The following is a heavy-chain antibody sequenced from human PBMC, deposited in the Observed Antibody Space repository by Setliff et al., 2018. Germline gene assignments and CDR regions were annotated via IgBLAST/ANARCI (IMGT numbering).Heavy chain of an antibody. CDR3: AHSTTFDLHHDY. CDR2: IFTSGST. V-gene: IGHV4-4*09. J-gene: IGHJ4*02. CDR1: GGSFTTHY. Sequence: SETLSLTCTVSGGSFTTHYWSWIRQPPGKGLEWIGYIFTSGSTQYNPSLKSRATISRDTSSNQFSLKLFSVTAADTAVYYCAHSTTFDLHHDYWGQGALVTVSS. D-gene: IGHD3-9*01.